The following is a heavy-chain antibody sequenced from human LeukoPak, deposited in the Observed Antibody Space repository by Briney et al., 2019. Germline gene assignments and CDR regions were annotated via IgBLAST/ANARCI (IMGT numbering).Heavy chain of an antibody. CDR2: IYYSGST. CDR1: GGSISSYY. Sequence: SETLSLTCTVSGGSISSYYWSWIRQPPGKGLEWIGYIYYSGSTNYNPSLKSRVTISVDTSKNQFSLKLSSVTAADTAVYYCARALSSSSPFMDVWGQGTTVTVSS. D-gene: IGHD6-19*01. CDR3: ARALSSSSPFMDV. J-gene: IGHJ6*02. V-gene: IGHV4-59*01.